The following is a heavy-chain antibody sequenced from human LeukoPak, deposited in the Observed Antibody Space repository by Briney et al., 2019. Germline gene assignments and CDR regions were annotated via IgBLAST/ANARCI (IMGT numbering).Heavy chain of an antibody. CDR1: GFTLSNYP. J-gene: IGHJ4*02. V-gene: IGHV3-23*01. Sequence: GGSLRLSCAASGFTLSNYPMGWVRQAPVKGLEWLSAIGEEKSGSWTKSADSVKGRFTISRDNSENTLYLQMDSLTVEDTAVYYCAKAGVISGWDYWGQGVLVTVSS. CDR2: IGEEKSGSWT. D-gene: IGHD3-3*02. CDR3: AKAGVISGWDY.